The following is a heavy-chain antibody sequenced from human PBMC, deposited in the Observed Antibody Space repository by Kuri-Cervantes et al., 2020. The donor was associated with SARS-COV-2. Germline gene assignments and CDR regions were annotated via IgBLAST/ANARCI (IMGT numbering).Heavy chain of an antibody. CDR3: TTEDSSGWYNWFDP. J-gene: IGHJ5*02. CDR1: GFTFSSYG. Sequence: GESLKISCAASGFTFSSYGMHWVRQAPGKGLEWVAVISYDGSNKYYADSVKGRFTISRDNSKNTLYLQMNSLKTEDTAVYYCTTEDSSGWYNWFDPWGQGTLVTVSS. D-gene: IGHD6-19*01. V-gene: IGHV3-30*03. CDR2: ISYDGSNK.